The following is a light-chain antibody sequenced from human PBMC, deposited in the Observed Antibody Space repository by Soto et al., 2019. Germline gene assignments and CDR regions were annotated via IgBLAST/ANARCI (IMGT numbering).Light chain of an antibody. CDR3: QQYYSTPRT. Sequence: DIVMTQSPDSLAVSLGERATINCKSSQSVLYSSNNKNYLAWYQQKPGQPPKLLIYWASTRESGVPDRFSGSGSGTGFTLTISSLQAEDVAVYYCQQYYSTPRTFGQGTKVDIK. CDR1: QSVLYSSNNKNY. V-gene: IGKV4-1*01. CDR2: WAS. J-gene: IGKJ1*01.